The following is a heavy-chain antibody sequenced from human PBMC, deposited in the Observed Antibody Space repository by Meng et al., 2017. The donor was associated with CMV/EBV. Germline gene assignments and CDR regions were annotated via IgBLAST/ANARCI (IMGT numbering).Heavy chain of an antibody. Sequence: GESLKISCAASGFTFSSYSMNWVRQAPGKGLEWVANIKQDGSEKYYVDSVKGRFTISRDNAKNSLYLQMNSLRAEDTAVYYCARGYMGARWGDFDYWGQGTLVTVSS. CDR3: ARGYMGARWGDFDY. V-gene: IGHV3-7*01. D-gene: IGHD1-1*01. CDR1: GFTFSSYS. J-gene: IGHJ4*02. CDR2: IKQDGSEK.